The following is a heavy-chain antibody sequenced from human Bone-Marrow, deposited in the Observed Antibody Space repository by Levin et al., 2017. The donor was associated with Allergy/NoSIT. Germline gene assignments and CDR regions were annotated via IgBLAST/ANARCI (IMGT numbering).Heavy chain of an antibody. CDR1: GGSISSSNW. CDR2: IYHSGST. V-gene: IGHV4-4*02. Sequence: SETLSLTCAVSGGSISSSNWWSWVRQPPGKGLEWIGEIYHSGSTNYNPSLKSRVTISVDKSKNQFSLKLSSVTAADTAVYYCARVRRGAYCSSTSCYGEQQLDGLWYFDLWGRGTLVTVSS. CDR3: ARVRRGAYCSSTSCYGEQQLDGLWYFDL. J-gene: IGHJ2*01. D-gene: IGHD2-2*01.